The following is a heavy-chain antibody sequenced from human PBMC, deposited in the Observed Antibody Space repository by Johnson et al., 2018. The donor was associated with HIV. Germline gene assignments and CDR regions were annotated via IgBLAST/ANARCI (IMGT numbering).Heavy chain of an antibody. D-gene: IGHD3-3*01. V-gene: IGHV3-30-3*02. CDR1: GFTFSSYG. CDR2: IWYDGSNK. CDR3: AKDMTAYYNFWSGYDQAFDI. J-gene: IGHJ3*02. Sequence: HVQLVESGGGVVQPGRSLRLSCAASGFTFSSYGMHWVRQAPGKGLEWVAVIWYDGSNKYYADSVKGRFTISRDNAKNTVYLQMNSLRVEDTAVYYCAKDMTAYYNFWSGYDQAFDIWGQGTMVTVSS.